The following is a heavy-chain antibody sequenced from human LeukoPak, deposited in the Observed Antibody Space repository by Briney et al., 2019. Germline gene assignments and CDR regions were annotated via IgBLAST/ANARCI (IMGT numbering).Heavy chain of an antibody. J-gene: IGHJ4*02. D-gene: IGHD5-12*01. CDR1: GGSMNNYY. Sequence: PSETLSLTCSVSGGSMNNYYWSWIRRPPGRGLEWIGYIHYTGATSYSPSLKSRVTISLDTPKNEFSLKLSSVTAADTAVYYCAREYSGFDYWGQGTLVTVSS. V-gene: IGHV4-59*01. CDR3: AREYSGFDY. CDR2: IHYTGAT.